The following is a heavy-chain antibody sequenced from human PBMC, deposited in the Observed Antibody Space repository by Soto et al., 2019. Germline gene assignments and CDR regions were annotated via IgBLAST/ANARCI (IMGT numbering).Heavy chain of an antibody. V-gene: IGHV4-61*01. CDR2: IYYSGST. J-gene: IGHJ6*02. D-gene: IGHD3-9*01. CDR3: ARAQPTDYDILTGYYWDLFGMDV. Sequence: SDTLSLTCTVYGGYVISGSYYWSWIRQPPGKGLEWIGYIYYSGSTNYNPSLKSRVTISVDTSKNQFSLKLSSVTAADTAVYYCARAQPTDYDILTGYYWDLFGMDVWGQGTTVT. CDR1: GGYVISGSYY.